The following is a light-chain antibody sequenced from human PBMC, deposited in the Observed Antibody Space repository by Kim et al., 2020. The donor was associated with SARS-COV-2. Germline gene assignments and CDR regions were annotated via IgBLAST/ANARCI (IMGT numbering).Light chain of an antibody. CDR2: RNN. J-gene: IGLJ3*02. Sequence: QAGLTQPPSVSRGLGQTATLNCTGNINNVGNQGAAWLQQHQGHPPKLLSYRNNNRPSGISERFSASRSGNTASLTITGLQTDDEADYYCSAWDFSLSAWMFGGGTQLTVL. V-gene: IGLV10-54*04. CDR1: INNVGNQG. CDR3: SAWDFSLSAWM.